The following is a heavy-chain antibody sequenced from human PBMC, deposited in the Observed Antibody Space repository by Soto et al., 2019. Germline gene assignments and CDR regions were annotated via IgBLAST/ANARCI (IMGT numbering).Heavy chain of an antibody. CDR2: IYYSGST. D-gene: IGHD5-12*01. V-gene: IGHV4-39*01. Sequence: PSETLSLTCTVSGGSISSSSYYWGWIRQPPGKGLEWIGSIYYSGSTYYNPSLKSRVTISVDTSKNQFSLKLSSVTAADTAVYYCARQDIVATIVVVVIKEFDYWRQGTLVTVSS. CDR3: ARQDIVATIVVVVIKEFDY. CDR1: GGSISSSSYY. J-gene: IGHJ4*02.